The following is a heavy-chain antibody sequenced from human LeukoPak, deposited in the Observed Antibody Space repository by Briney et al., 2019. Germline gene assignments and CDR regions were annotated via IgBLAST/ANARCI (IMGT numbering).Heavy chain of an antibody. CDR3: ARHRGCTGGTCYRHFDP. D-gene: IGHD2-15*01. CDR1: GGSISGYY. J-gene: IGHJ5*02. V-gene: IGHV4-59*08. CDR2: VYSSGGT. Sequence: SETLSLTCTVSGGSISGYYWSWIRQSPGQGLEWIGYVYSSGGTNYNPSLKSRVSISVDMSKNQLSLELNSVTTADTAMYYCARHRGCTGGTCYRHFDPWGQGTLVTVSS.